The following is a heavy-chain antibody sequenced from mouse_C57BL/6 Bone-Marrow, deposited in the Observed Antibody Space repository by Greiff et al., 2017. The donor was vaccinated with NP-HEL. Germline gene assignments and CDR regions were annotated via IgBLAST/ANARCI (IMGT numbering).Heavy chain of an antibody. CDR2: IHPNSGGT. Sequence: QVQLQQPGAELVKPGASVKLSCKASGYTFTSYWMHWVKQRPGQGLEWIGMIHPNSGGTNYNEKFKSKATLTVDKSSSTAYMQLSSLTSVDSAVYYSARWDGYYFYYWGQGTTLTVSS. CDR3: ARWDGYYFYY. D-gene: IGHD2-3*01. V-gene: IGHV1-64*01. J-gene: IGHJ2*01. CDR1: GYTFTSYW.